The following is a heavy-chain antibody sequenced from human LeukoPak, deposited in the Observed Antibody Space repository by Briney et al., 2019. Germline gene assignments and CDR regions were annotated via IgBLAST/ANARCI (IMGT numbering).Heavy chain of an antibody. CDR2: LNSDGSST. Sequence: GGSLRLSGAASGFTFSNYWMHWVRQAPGKGRVWVSRLNSDGSSTNYADSVKGRFTISRDNAKNSLYLQMNSLRAEDTAVYYCARDYENLTGSKTRFHYWGQGTLVTVSS. CDR3: ARDYENLTGSKTRFHY. V-gene: IGHV3-74*01. J-gene: IGHJ4*02. D-gene: IGHD3-9*01. CDR1: GFTFSNYW.